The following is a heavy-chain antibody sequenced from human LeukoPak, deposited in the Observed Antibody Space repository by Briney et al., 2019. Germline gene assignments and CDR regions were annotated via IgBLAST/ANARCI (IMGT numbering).Heavy chain of an antibody. CDR1: GYTFTSHD. Sequence: ASVKVSCKASGYTFTSHDINWVRQATGQGPEWMGWMNPNSGNTGYAPKFQGRVTMTRDTSKTTAYMELSRLRSEDTAVYYCAKSLEGATSDHWGQGTQVTVSP. D-gene: IGHD1-26*01. J-gene: IGHJ4*02. V-gene: IGHV1-8*01. CDR3: AKSLEGATSDH. CDR2: MNPNSGNT.